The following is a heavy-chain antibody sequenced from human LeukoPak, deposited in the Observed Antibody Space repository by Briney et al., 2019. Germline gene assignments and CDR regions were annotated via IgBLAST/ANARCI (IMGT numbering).Heavy chain of an antibody. CDR3: AREQGYYSVPGY. CDR2: ISGSGGST. V-gene: IGHV3-23*01. D-gene: IGHD3-22*01. CDR1: GFTFSSYA. Sequence: GGSLRLSCAASGFTFSSYAMGWVRQAPGKGLEWVSSISGSGGSTYYADSVKGRFTISRDNAKNTLYLQMNSLRAEDTAVYYCAREQGYYSVPGYWGQGTLVTVSS. J-gene: IGHJ4*02.